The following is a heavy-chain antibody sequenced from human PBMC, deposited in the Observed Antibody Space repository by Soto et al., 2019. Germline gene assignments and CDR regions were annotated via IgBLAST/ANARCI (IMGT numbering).Heavy chain of an antibody. CDR1: GFTFRDYY. J-gene: IGHJ6*02. Sequence: GGSLRLSCAGSGFTFRDYYMGWIRQAPGKGLEWVSYISSTGDTVYYADSVKGRFTISRDNARNSLSVQMNSLRVEDTAVYYCAREGFYAMDVWGQGTTVTVSS. CDR2: ISSTGDTV. CDR3: AREGFYAMDV. V-gene: IGHV3-11*04.